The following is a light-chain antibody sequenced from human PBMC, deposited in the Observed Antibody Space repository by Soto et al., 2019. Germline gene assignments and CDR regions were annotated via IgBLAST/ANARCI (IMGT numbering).Light chain of an antibody. J-gene: IGKJ1*01. Sequence: EIVMTQSPFTVSVSAWERSTLSCGASQNISRSLAWYQQKPGQGPSLLIYGTSTRAGGVPARFSGGGSGTEFTPTITSLQSEDFAVYYCHQYNGWPRTFGQGTKVDIK. CDR2: GTS. CDR3: HQYNGWPRT. CDR1: QNISRS. V-gene: IGKV3-15*01.